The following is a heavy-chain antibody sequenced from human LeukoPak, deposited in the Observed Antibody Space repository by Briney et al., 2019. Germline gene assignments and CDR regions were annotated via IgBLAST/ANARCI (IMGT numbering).Heavy chain of an antibody. Sequence: ASVKVSCKASGYTFTDYYMHWERQAPGQGLEWMGWIDPDGGGTNYAQMFQGRVTMTRDTSISTAYMELSSLRSDDTAIYYCARVSGRSGPFEYWGQGTLVTVSS. J-gene: IGHJ4*02. D-gene: IGHD3-3*01. CDR3: ARVSGRSGPFEY. CDR1: GYTFTDYY. CDR2: IDPDGGGT. V-gene: IGHV1-2*02.